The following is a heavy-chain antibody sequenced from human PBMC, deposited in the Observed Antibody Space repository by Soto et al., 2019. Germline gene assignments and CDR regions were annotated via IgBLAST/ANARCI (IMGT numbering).Heavy chain of an antibody. J-gene: IGHJ6*02. D-gene: IGHD3-10*01. Sequence: GGSLRLSCAASGFTFSSYAMRWVRQATGKGLEWVSAIGTAGDTYYPGSVKGRFTISRENAKNSLYLQMNSLRAGDTAVYYCARSGELLWFGAPVRYGMDVWGQGTTVTVSS. CDR2: IGTAGDT. CDR3: ARSGELLWFGAPVRYGMDV. V-gene: IGHV3-13*04. CDR1: GFTFSSYA.